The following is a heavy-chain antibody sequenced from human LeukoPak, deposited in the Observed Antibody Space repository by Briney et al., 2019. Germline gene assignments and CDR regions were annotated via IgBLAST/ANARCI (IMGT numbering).Heavy chain of an antibody. Sequence: ASVKVSCKASGYTFISYGISWVRQAPGQGLEWMGWINTYNGNTKYAQKFQGRVTMTTDTSTSTAYMELRSLRSDDTAVYYCARYGSSWSASFDYWGQGTLVTVSS. J-gene: IGHJ4*02. CDR2: INTYNGNT. CDR1: GYTFISYG. CDR3: ARYGSSWSASFDY. V-gene: IGHV1-18*01. D-gene: IGHD6-13*01.